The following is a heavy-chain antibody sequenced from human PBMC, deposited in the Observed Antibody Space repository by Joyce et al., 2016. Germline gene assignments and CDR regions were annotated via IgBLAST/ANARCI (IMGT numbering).Heavy chain of an antibody. Sequence: QLQLQESGPGLAKPLETLSLTCNVSGVSISRSNYYWAWIRQPPGKGLEWIGTHFFSGSTYYNPSLKSRVTISVDTSKNQFALGLNSVTAADTAIYYCARDMLHNYNYFYMDVWGKGTTVTVSS. J-gene: IGHJ6*03. D-gene: IGHD2-8*01. CDR1: GVSISRSNYY. CDR3: ARDMLHNYNYFYMDV. V-gene: IGHV4-39*07. CDR2: HFFSGST.